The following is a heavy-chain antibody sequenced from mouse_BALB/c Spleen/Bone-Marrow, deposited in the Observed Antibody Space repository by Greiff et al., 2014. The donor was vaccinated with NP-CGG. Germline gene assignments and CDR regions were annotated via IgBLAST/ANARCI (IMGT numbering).Heavy chain of an antibody. CDR2: ISSGGSYT. CDR1: GFTFSNYA. Sequence: DVKLVESGGGLVKPGGSLKLSCAASGFTFSNYAMSWVRQTPEKRLEWVATISSGGSYTYCPDSVKGRITISRDNAKNTLYLQMSSLRSEDTAMYYCARNDGYFDWGQGTLVTVSA. CDR3: ARNDGYFD. J-gene: IGHJ3*01. D-gene: IGHD2-3*01. V-gene: IGHV5-9-3*01.